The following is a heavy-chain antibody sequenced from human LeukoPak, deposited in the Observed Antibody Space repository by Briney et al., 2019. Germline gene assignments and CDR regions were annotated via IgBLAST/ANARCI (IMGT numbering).Heavy chain of an antibody. D-gene: IGHD6-13*01. Sequence: GRSLRLSCAASGFTFSSYGMHWVRQAPGKGLEWVAVISYDGSNKYYADSVKGRFTISRDNSKNTLYLQMNSLRAEDTAVYYCAQAESSWSSFDYWGQGTLVTVSS. J-gene: IGHJ4*02. V-gene: IGHV3-30*18. CDR2: ISYDGSNK. CDR3: AQAESSWSSFDY. CDR1: GFTFSSYG.